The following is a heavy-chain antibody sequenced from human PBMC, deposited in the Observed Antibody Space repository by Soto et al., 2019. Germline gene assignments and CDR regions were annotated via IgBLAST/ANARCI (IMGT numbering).Heavy chain of an antibody. CDR2: IYPGDSDV. J-gene: IGHJ5*02. D-gene: IGHD6-6*01. CDR1: GYRFTDHW. V-gene: IGHV5-51*01. Sequence: GESLKISCKGSGYRFTDHWIGWVRQMPGKGLEWMGVIYPGDSDVRITPSFQGQVTISVDKSINTAYLQWSSLKASDTAFYYCATRHSSPSYDPWGQGTLVTVSS. CDR3: ATRHSSPSYDP.